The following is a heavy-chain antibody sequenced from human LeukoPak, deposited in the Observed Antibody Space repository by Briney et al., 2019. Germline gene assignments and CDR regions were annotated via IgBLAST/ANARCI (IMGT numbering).Heavy chain of an antibody. J-gene: IGHJ6*02. Sequence: GGSLRLSCAASGFTFSSYDMHWVRHATGKGLEWVSAIGTAGDTYYPGSVKGRFTISRENAKNSLYLQMNSLRAGDTAVYYCARGQYSSSWSADNYGMDVWGQGTTVTVSS. CDR2: IGTAGDT. D-gene: IGHD6-13*01. CDR1: GFTFSSYD. CDR3: ARGQYSSSWSADNYGMDV. V-gene: IGHV3-13*01.